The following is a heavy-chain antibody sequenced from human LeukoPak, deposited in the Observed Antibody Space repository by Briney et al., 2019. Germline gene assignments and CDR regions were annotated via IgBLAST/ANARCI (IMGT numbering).Heavy chain of an antibody. CDR1: GSSISSYY. CDR3: ARGGSGYTIYYYYYMDV. V-gene: IGHV4-59*13. CDR2: IFYSGSA. J-gene: IGHJ6*03. D-gene: IGHD6-19*01. Sequence: SETLSLTCTVPGSSISSYYWSWIRQPPGKGLDGIGYIFYSGSANYNPSLKSRVTISVDTSKNQFSLKLSSVTAADTAVYYCARGGSGYTIYYYYYMDVWGKGTTVTVSS.